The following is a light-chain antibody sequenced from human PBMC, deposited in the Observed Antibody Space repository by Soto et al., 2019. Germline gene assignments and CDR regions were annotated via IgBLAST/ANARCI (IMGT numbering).Light chain of an antibody. J-gene: IGLJ1*01. CDR3: ASYTSRGTRV. CDR2: EVT. CDR1: SSDVGGYNY. V-gene: IGLV2-14*01. Sequence: QSALNQPASVYGSPGQSITISCTGTSSDVGGYNYVSWYQQRPGKAPKFMIYEVTNRPSGVSNRFSGSKSGNTASLTISGLQSEYEADYYCASYTSRGTRVFGTGTKLTVL.